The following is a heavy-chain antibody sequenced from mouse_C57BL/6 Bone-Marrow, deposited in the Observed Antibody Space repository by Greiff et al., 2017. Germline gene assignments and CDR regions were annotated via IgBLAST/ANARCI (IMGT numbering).Heavy chain of an antibody. CDR1: GFTFSNYW. J-gene: IGHJ2*01. Sequence: EVKLVESGGGLVQPGGSMKLSCVASGFTFSNYWMNWVRQSPAKGLEWVAQIRLKSDNYATHYAESVKGRFTISRDDAKSSVYLKMNNLRAEDTGIYYCTEGYFDYWGQGTTLTVSS. CDR3: TEGYFDY. CDR2: IRLKSDNYAT. V-gene: IGHV6-3*01.